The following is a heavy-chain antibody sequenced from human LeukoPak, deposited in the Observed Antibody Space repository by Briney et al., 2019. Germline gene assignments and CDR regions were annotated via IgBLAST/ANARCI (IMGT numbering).Heavy chain of an antibody. Sequence: PGRSLRLSCAASGFTVSNNYMSWVSQVQGRGLGWVSFIYSGGRTYYADSVKGRFTISRDNSKNTLYLQMNSLRAEDTAVYYCARWRSTSVGFDCWGQGTLVTVSS. CDR2: IYSGGRT. D-gene: IGHD6-6*01. CDR3: ARWRSTSVGFDC. CDR1: GFTVSNNY. J-gene: IGHJ4*02. V-gene: IGHV3-53*01.